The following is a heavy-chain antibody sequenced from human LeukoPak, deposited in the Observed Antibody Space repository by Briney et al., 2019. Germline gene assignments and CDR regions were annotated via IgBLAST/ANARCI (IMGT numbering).Heavy chain of an antibody. CDR2: MNPNSGNT. J-gene: IGHJ4*02. CDR3: ARDLGGYCSSTSCPDY. Sequence: ASVKVSCKASGYTFTRYDINWVRQAPGQGLEWMGWMNPNSGNTGYAQKFQGRVTMTRNTSISTAYMELSSLRSEDTAVYYCARDLGGYCSSTSCPDYWGQGTLVTVSS. D-gene: IGHD2-2*01. CDR1: GYTFTRYD. V-gene: IGHV1-8*01.